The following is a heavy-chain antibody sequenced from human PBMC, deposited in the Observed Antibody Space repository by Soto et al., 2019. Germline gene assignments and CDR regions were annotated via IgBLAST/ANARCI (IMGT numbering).Heavy chain of an antibody. CDR1: GFTFDDYA. Sequence: TGGSLRLSCAASGFTFDDYAIHWVRQAPGKGLEWVSGISWNSAAIDYAVSVKGRFTIVRDNAMNSLYLQMNHLRPEDTAFYYCAKDRGSSSWDPIFDFWGQGILVTVS. CDR3: AKDRGSSSWDPIFDF. D-gene: IGHD6-13*01. CDR2: ISWNSAAI. V-gene: IGHV3-9*01. J-gene: IGHJ4*02.